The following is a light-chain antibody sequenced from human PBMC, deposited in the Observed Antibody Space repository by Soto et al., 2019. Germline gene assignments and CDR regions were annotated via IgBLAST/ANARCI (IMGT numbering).Light chain of an antibody. J-gene: IGLJ1*01. CDR3: SSYAGAHIV. CDR2: DVS. V-gene: IGLV2-8*01. CDR1: SSDVGGYNY. Sequence: QSVLTQPPSASGSPGQSVAISCTGTSSDVGGYNYVSWYQQYPGKAPKLMIYDVSKRPSGVPDRFSGPKSGNTASLTVSGLQAEDEADYYCSSYAGAHIVFGTGTKVTVL.